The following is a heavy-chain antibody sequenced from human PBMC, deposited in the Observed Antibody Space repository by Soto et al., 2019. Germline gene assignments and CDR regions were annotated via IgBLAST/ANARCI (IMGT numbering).Heavy chain of an antibody. V-gene: IGHV5-51*01. CDR3: AKMSMVDSFAL. Sequence: GESLKISCKASVYMFTTYCIGWLRQVPVKGLEWMALIYPGDSDNRYSPSFLGQVIISADKSITTAYLQWGSLKASDTAMYYCAKMSMVDSFALWGQGTMVTVSS. CDR1: VYMFTTYC. J-gene: IGHJ3*01. CDR2: IYPGDSDN. D-gene: IGHD2-8*01.